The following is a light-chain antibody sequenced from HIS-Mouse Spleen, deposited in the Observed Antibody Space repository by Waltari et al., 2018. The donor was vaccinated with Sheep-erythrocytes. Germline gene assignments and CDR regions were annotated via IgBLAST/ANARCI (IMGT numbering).Light chain of an antibody. CDR2: SNK. Sequence: QSVLTQPPSASGTPGQRFTISCSASGSNIGSNTLNWYQQLPGTAPKLLIYSNKQRPSGVPDRFSGSKSGTSASLAISGLQSEDEADYYCAAWDDSLNGVVFGGGTKLTVL. CDR3: AAWDDSLNGVV. CDR1: GSNIGSNT. J-gene: IGLJ2*01. V-gene: IGLV1-44*01.